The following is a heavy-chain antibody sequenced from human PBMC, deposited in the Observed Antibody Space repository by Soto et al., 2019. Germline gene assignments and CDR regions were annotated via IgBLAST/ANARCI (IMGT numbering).Heavy chain of an antibody. CDR2: ITPMFGTA. CDR1: GGTFSSYA. V-gene: IGHV1-69*06. Sequence: QVQLVQSGAEVKKPGSSVKVSCKASGGTFSSYAITWVRQAPGQGLEWMGRITPMFGTASNAQKFQGRVTITAEKSTSTAYMDLSNLRSEDTAVYYCARGGGADTVDSPRGCDYWGQGTLVTVSS. D-gene: IGHD3-10*01. J-gene: IGHJ4*02. CDR3: ARGGGADTVDSPRGCDY.